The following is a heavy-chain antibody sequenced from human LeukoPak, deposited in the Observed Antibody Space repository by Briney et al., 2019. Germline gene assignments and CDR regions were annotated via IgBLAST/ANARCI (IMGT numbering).Heavy chain of an antibody. Sequence: ASVKVSCKASGYTFTSYYMHWVRQAPGQGLEWMGIINPSGGSTSYAQKFQGRVTITRDTSTSTVYMELSSLRSEDTAVYYCARVTVGATMGYYYYYMDVWGKGTTVTVSS. CDR2: INPSGGST. D-gene: IGHD1-26*01. CDR1: GYTFTSYY. CDR3: ARVTVGATMGYYYYYMDV. J-gene: IGHJ6*03. V-gene: IGHV1-46*03.